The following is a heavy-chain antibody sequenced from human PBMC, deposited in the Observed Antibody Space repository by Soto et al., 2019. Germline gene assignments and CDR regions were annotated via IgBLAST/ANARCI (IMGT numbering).Heavy chain of an antibody. J-gene: IGHJ6*02. D-gene: IGHD3-16*02. Sequence: ASVKVSCKASGYTFTSYGISWVRQAPGQGLEWMGWISAYNGNTNYAQKLQGRVTMTTDTSTSTAYMELRSLRSDDTAVYYCSRYTNVALTFLYYGMDVWGQGTTVTVSS. CDR3: SRYTNVALTFLYYGMDV. CDR2: ISAYNGNT. CDR1: GYTFTSYG. V-gene: IGHV1-18*01.